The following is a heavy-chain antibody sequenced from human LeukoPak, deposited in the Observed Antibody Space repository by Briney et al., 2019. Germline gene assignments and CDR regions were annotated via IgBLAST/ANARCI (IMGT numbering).Heavy chain of an antibody. Sequence: GGSLRLSCAASGFTFDDYGMSWVRQAPGKGLEWVSGINWNGGSTGYADSVKGRFTISRDNAKNSLYLQMNSLRAEDTAVYYCARVAGYSSGWLAFDYWGQGTLVTVSS. J-gene: IGHJ4*02. CDR2: INWNGGST. CDR3: ARVAGYSSGWLAFDY. CDR1: GFTFDDYG. D-gene: IGHD6-19*01. V-gene: IGHV3-20*04.